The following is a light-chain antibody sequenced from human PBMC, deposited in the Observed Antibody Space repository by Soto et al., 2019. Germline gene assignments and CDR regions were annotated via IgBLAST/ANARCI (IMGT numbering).Light chain of an antibody. J-gene: IGLJ3*02. CDR1: SSNIGAGYD. CDR3: QSYDSSLRGWV. CDR2: GNS. V-gene: IGLV1-40*01. Sequence: QAVVTQPPSVSGAPGQRVTISCTGSSSNIGAGYDVHWYQQLPGTAPKLLIYGNSNRPSGVPDRFSGSKSGTSASLAITGLQAEDEADYYCQSYDSSLRGWVFGGGTKLTV.